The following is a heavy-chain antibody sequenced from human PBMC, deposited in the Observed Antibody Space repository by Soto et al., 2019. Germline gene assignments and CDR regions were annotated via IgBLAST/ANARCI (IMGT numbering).Heavy chain of an antibody. CDR2: ISAYNGNT. Sequence: ASVKVSCKASGYSFTIYGISLVRQAPGQGLERMGWISAYNGNTNYAQKLQGRVTMTTETSTSTAYMELRSLRSDDTAVYYCARVFTDDFWSGYIGYFDLWGRGTLVTVSS. J-gene: IGHJ2*01. D-gene: IGHD3-3*01. V-gene: IGHV1-18*01. CDR1: GYSFTIYG. CDR3: ARVFTDDFWSGYIGYFDL.